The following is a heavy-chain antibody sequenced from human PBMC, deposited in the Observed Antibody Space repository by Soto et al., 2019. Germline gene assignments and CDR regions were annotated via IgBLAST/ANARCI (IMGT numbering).Heavy chain of an antibody. CDR2: IVVGSGNT. CDR3: AAGFGGDGFWSGYHIDY. V-gene: IGHV1-58*01. J-gene: IGHJ4*02. CDR1: GFTFTSSA. Sequence: SVKVSCKASGFTFTSSAVQWVRQARGQRLEWIGWIVVGSGNTNYAQKFQERVTITRDMSTSTAYMELSSLRSEDTAVYYCAAGFGGDGFWSGYHIDYWGQRTLFTVSS. D-gene: IGHD3-3*01.